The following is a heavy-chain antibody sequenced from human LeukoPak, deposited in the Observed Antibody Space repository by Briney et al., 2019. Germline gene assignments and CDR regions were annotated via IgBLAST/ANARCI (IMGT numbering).Heavy chain of an antibody. D-gene: IGHD2-2*01. CDR1: GFTLSSNY. CDR2: IYSGGST. Sequence: GGSLRLSCAASGFTLSSNYMSWVRQAPGKGLEWVSVIYSGGSTYYTDSVKGRFTISRDNSKNTLYLQMNSLRAEDTAVYYCARGTVVPAATFDYWGQGTLVTVSS. V-gene: IGHV3-66*02. J-gene: IGHJ4*02. CDR3: ARGTVVPAATFDY.